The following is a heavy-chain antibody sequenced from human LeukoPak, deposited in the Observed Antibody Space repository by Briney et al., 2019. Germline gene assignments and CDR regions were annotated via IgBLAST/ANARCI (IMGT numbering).Heavy chain of an antibody. CDR1: GYTFTSYG. Sequence: ASVTVSCKSSGYTFTSYGISWVRQAPGQGLEWMGCISSYNGYTNYAQKLQGRVTMTTDTSTSPAYMELKSLRSDGTAVYYCARDRHRVVVRGVPHYYYYMDVWGKGSTVTISS. D-gene: IGHD3-10*01. CDR3: ARDRHRVVVRGVPHYYYYMDV. CDR2: ISSYNGYT. V-gene: IGHV1-18*01. J-gene: IGHJ6*03.